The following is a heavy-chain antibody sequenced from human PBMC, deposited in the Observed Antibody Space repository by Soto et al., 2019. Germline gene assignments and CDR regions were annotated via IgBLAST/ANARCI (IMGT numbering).Heavy chain of an antibody. CDR2: ISGSGGST. V-gene: IGHV3-23*01. CDR3: AKDPFMTYYYDSSGYSDY. CDR1: GFTFSSYA. Sequence: QPGGSLRLSCAASGFTFSSYAMSWVRQAPGKGLEWVSAISGSGGSTYYADSVKGRFTISRDNSKNTLYLQMNSLRAEDTAVYYCAKDPFMTYYYDSSGYSDYWGQGTLVTVSS. J-gene: IGHJ4*02. D-gene: IGHD3-22*01.